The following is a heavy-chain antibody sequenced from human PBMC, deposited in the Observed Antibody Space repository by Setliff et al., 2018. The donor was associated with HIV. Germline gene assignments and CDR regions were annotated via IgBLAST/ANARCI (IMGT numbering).Heavy chain of an antibody. J-gene: IGHJ4*02. D-gene: IGHD3-3*01. Sequence: SETLSLTCTVSGGSISSYYWSWIRQPPGKGLEWTGRIHASGKTTFNPSLKSRVRMSVDTSKNQFSLKLTSVTASDTAVYYCARGNNDLESFDYWGQGALVTVSS. V-gene: IGHV4-4*07. CDR2: IHASGKT. CDR3: ARGNNDLESFDY. CDR1: GGSISSYY.